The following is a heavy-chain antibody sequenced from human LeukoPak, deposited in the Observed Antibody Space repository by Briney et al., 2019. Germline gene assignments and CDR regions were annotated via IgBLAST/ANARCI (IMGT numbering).Heavy chain of an antibody. J-gene: IGHJ4*02. CDR1: GGTFSSYA. D-gene: IGHD6-6*01. Sequence: SVKVSCKASGGTFSSYAISWVRQAPGQGLEWMGGIIPIFGTANYAQKFQGRVTLTRDTSTSTVYMELSSLRSEDTAVYYCARDVAAPREPLYYFDYWGQGTLVTVSS. CDR2: IIPIFGTA. CDR3: ARDVAAPREPLYYFDY. V-gene: IGHV1-69*05.